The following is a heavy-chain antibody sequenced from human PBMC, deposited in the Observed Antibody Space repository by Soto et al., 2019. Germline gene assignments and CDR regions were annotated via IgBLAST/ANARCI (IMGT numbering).Heavy chain of an antibody. CDR1: GITFSNYW. J-gene: IGHJ4*02. Sequence: EVQLVESGGDLVQPGGSLRLSCAVSGITFSNYWMNWVRQAPGKGLEWVAIIKQDGSEKHYVDSVKGRFTISRDSANKSFYLQMTSLRVEDTAVYYCAGWSGWTEHYWGQGTLVTVSS. CDR3: AGWSGWTEHY. D-gene: IGHD6-19*01. V-gene: IGHV3-7*04. CDR2: IKQDGSEK.